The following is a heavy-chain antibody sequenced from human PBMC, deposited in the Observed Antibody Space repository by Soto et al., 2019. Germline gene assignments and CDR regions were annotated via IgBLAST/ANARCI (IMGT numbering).Heavy chain of an antibody. D-gene: IGHD6-13*01. Sequence: ASVKVSCKASGFTFTSSAVQWVRQARGQRLEWIGWIVVGSGNTNYAQKFQERVTITRDMSTSTAYMELSSLRSEDTAVYYCARNYSSSWDYNWLDPWGQGTLVTVSS. CDR3: ARNYSSSWDYNWLDP. CDR2: IVVGSGNT. V-gene: IGHV1-58*01. CDR1: GFTFTSSA. J-gene: IGHJ5*02.